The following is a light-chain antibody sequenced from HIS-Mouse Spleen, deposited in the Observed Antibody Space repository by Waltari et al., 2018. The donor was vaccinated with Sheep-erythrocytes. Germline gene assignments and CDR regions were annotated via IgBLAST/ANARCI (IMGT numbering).Light chain of an antibody. Sequence: QSALTQPRSVSGSPGQPVTISCTATSSAVGGSYYVSWYQQHPGKAPKLMIYDVSKRPSGVPDRFSGSKSGNTASLTISGLQAEDEADYYCCSYAGSYNHVFATGTKVTVL. CDR2: DVS. CDR3: CSYAGSYNHV. CDR1: SSAVGGSYY. V-gene: IGLV2-11*01. J-gene: IGLJ1*01.